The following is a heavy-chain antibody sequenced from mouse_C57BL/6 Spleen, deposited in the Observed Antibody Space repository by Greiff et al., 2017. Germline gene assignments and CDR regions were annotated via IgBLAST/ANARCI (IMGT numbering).Heavy chain of an antibody. CDR1: GYAFSSSW. V-gene: IGHV1-82*01. Sequence: VQLVESGPELVKPGASVKISCKASGYAFSSSWMNWVKQRPGKGLEWIGRIYPGDGDTNYNGKFKGKATLTADKSSSTAYMQLSSLTSEDSAVYFCAVYYGDYFDYWGQGTTLTVSS. D-gene: IGHD2-1*01. CDR3: AVYYGDYFDY. J-gene: IGHJ2*01. CDR2: IYPGDGDT.